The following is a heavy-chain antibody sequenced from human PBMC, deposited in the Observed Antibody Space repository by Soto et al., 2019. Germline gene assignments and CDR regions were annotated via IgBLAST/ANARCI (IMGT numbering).Heavy chain of an antibody. CDR1: GGSFSGYY. V-gene: IGHV4-34*01. Sequence: PSETLSLTCAVYGGSFSGYYWSWIRQPPGKGLEWIGEINHSGSTNYNPSLKSRVTISVDTSKNQFSLKLSSVTAADTAVYYCARVLSSKAFGFEPWGQGTLVTVSS. D-gene: IGHD6-13*01. CDR3: ARVLSSKAFGFEP. J-gene: IGHJ5*02. CDR2: INHSGST.